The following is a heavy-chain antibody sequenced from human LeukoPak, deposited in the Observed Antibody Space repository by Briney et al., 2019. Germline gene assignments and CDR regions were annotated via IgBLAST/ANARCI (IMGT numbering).Heavy chain of an antibody. CDR3: ARGPTSGWYGLPD. J-gene: IGHJ4*02. CDR1: GGSISIYY. V-gene: IGHV4-59*01. Sequence: PSETLSLTCTVSGGSISIYYWSWIRQPPGKGLEGIGYIYSSGSTNYNPFLKRRVNISLDTSKNQFSLKLSSVTAEDTAVYYWARGPTSGWYGLPDWGQGTLVTVSS. CDR2: IYSSGST. D-gene: IGHD6-19*01.